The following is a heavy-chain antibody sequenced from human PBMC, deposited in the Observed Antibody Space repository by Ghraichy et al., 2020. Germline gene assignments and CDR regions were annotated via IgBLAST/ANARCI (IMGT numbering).Heavy chain of an antibody. CDR1: GGSISSSSYY. V-gene: IGHV4-39*07. CDR2: IYYSGST. D-gene: IGHD3-3*01. Sequence: GSLRLSCTVSGGSISSSSYYWGWIRQPPGKGLEWIGSIYYSGSTYYNPSLKSRVTISVDTSKNQFSLKLSSVTAADTAVYYCARVGITIFGVVDYWGQGTLVTVSS. J-gene: IGHJ4*02. CDR3: ARVGITIFGVVDY.